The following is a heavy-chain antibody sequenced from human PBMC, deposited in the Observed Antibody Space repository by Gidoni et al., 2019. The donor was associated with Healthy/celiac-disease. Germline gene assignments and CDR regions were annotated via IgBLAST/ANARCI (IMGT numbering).Heavy chain of an antibody. J-gene: IGHJ4*02. CDR1: GFTFSSYA. CDR2: ISGSGGST. V-gene: IGHV3-23*01. Sequence: EVQLLESGGGLVQPGGSLRLSCAASGFTFSSYAMSWVRQAPGKGLEWVSAISGSGGSTYYSDSVKGRFTISRDNSKNTLYLQMNSLRAEDTAVYYCAKGLRYFDWPYYFDYWGQGTLVTVSS. CDR3: AKGLRYFDWPYYFDY. D-gene: IGHD3-9*01.